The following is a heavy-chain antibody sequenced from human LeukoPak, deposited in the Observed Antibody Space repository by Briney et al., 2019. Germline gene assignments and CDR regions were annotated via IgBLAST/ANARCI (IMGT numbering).Heavy chain of an antibody. Sequence: ASVKVSCKASGYTFTGYYMHWVRQAPGQGLEWMGRINPNSGGTNYAQKFQGRVTMTRDTSTSTVYMELSSLRSEDTAVYYCARVLDPIMITFGGVIAHNIFDYWGQGTLVTVSS. CDR1: GYTFTGYY. D-gene: IGHD3-16*02. J-gene: IGHJ4*02. V-gene: IGHV1-2*06. CDR3: ARVLDPIMITFGGVIAHNIFDY. CDR2: INPNSGGT.